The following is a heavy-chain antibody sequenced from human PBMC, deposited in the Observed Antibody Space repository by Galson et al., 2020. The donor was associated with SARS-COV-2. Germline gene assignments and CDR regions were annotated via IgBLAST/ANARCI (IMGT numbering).Heavy chain of an antibody. CDR3: ARAYSRWLQLSAY. D-gene: IGHD5-12*01. J-gene: IGHJ4*02. CDR1: GFTFSSYS. V-gene: IGHV3-21*01. CDR2: ISSSSSYI. Sequence: GGSLRLSCAASGFTFSSYSMNWVRQAPGKGLEWVSSISSSSSYIYYADSVKGRFTISRDNAKNSLYLQMNSLRAEDTAVYYCARAYSRWLQLSAYWGQGTLVTVSS.